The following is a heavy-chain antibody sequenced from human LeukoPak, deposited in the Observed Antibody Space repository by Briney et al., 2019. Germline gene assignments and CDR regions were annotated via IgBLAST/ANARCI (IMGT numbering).Heavy chain of an antibody. CDR1: GGSITISNYY. CDR3: ARKQWVMYYFDS. Sequence: PSETLSLTCTVSGGSITISNYYWGWLRQPPGKGLEWIGSFYYSGSTYYNPSLKSRVTISVDTSKSQFSLKLSSVTAADTAVYYCARKQWVMYYFDSWGQGTLVTVSS. CDR2: FYYSGST. J-gene: IGHJ4*02. D-gene: IGHD6-19*01. V-gene: IGHV4-39*01.